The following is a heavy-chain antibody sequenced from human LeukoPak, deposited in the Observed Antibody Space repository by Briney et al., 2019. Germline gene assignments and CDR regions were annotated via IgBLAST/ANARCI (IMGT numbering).Heavy chain of an antibody. V-gene: IGHV4-34*01. CDR1: GGSFSDYY. D-gene: IGHD4-17*01. CDR2: INHSGRT. J-gene: IGHJ4*02. CDR3: ARTTAFDY. Sequence: SETLPLTCAVYGGSFSDYYWSWIRQPPGKGLEWIGEINHSGRTNYNPSLKSRVTISVDTSKNQISLKLSSVTAADTAVYYCARTTAFDYWGQGTLVTVSS.